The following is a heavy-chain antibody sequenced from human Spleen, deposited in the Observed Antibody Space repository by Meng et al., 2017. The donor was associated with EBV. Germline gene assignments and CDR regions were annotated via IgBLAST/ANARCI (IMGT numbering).Heavy chain of an antibody. CDR2: MRPKRGNT. J-gene: IGHJ4*02. Sequence: PLVQSGAVVKDAEASVKVACKSSGYNFTSFEIYWVRQATGQGLEGMGWMRPKRGNTGYAQKFQGRVTLTRNTSISTAYMELTNLRSEDTAIYYCARGKCSTTSCPIDHWGQGTLVTVSS. CDR3: ARGKCSTTSCPIDH. CDR1: GYNFTSFE. V-gene: IGHV1-8*01. D-gene: IGHD2-2*01.